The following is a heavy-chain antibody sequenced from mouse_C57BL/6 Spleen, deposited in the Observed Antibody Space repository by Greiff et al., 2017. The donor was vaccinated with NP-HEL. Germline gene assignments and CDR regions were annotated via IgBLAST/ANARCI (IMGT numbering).Heavy chain of an antibody. CDR3: ARSLTGTGNYAMDY. CDR1: GYTFTSYW. CDR2: IDPNSGGT. V-gene: IGHV1-72*01. J-gene: IGHJ4*01. D-gene: IGHD4-1*01. Sequence: QVQLKQPGAELVKPGASVKLSCKASGYTFTSYWMHWVKQRPGRGLEWIGRIDPNSGGTKYNEKFKSKATLTVDKPSSTAYMQLSSLTSEDSAVYYCARSLTGTGNYAMDYWGQGTSVTVSS.